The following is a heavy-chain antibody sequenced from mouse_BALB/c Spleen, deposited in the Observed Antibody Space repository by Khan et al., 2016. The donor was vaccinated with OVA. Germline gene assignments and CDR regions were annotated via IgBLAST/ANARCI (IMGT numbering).Heavy chain of an antibody. CDR3: VRDYWFTY. CDR2: ISSGGST. J-gene: IGHJ3*01. CDR1: GFTFSNYA. V-gene: IGHV5-6-5*01. Sequence: EVELVESGGGLVKPGGSLKLSCAASGFTFSNYAMSWVRQTPEKRLEWVASISSGGSTYYPDSVKGRFTISRDNDRNILYLQMSSLRSEDTAMYYCVRDYWFTYWGQGTLVTVSA.